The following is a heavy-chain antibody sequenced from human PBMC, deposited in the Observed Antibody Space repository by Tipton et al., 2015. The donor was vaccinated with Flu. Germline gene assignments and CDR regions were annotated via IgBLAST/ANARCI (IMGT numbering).Heavy chain of an antibody. CDR3: AYSGSKG. CDR2: IRDIGTTR. D-gene: IGHD5-12*01. J-gene: IGHJ4*02. CDR1: GFPFSTSA. Sequence: QLVQSGGGVVQTGRSLRLSCTASGFPFSTSAMHWVRQAPGKGLDWVAFIRDIGTTRHYADSVKGRFTISRDNSRNTLYLQMNGLRAEDTAVYYCAYSGSKGWGQGTLVTVSS. V-gene: IGHV3-30*02.